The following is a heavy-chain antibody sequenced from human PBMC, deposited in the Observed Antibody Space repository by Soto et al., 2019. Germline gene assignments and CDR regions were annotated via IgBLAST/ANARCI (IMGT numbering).Heavy chain of an antibody. V-gene: IGHV1-46*01. CDR1: GYTFTSYY. CDR3: AKDPTLLAVADFDY. D-gene: IGHD6-19*01. CDR2: INPSGGST. J-gene: IGHJ4*02. Sequence: ASVKVSCKASGYTFTSYYMHWVRQAPGQGLEWKGIINPSGGSTSYAQKFQGRVTMTRDTSTSTVYMELSSLRAEDTAVYYCAKDPTLLAVADFDYWGQGTLVTVSS.